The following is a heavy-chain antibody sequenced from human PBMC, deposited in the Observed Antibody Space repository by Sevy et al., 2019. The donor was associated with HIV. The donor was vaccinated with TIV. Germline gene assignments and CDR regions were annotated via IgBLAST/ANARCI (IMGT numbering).Heavy chain of an antibody. Sequence: SETLSLTCTVSGCSISSSSYYWGWIRQPPGKGLEWIGSIYYSGSTYYNPSLKSRVTISVDTSKNQFSLKLGSVTAADTAVYYCASGIGYYYDSSGSHWFDRWGQGTLVTVSS. CDR1: GCSISSSSYY. J-gene: IGHJ5*02. D-gene: IGHD3-22*01. V-gene: IGHV4-39*01. CDR3: ASGIGYYYDSSGSHWFDR. CDR2: IYYSGST.